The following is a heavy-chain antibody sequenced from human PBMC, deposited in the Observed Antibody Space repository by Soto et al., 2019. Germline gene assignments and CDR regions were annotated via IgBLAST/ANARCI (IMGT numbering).Heavy chain of an antibody. Sequence: PGGSLRLSCAASGFTFSSYWMSWVRQAPGKGLEWVANIKEVLSEKTFVDSGRARFTISRDNAKISLYLKLNSLRVEDTALYFCARVSSVIYWGKGTLVTVSS. CDR2: IKEVLSEK. CDR3: ARVSSVIY. J-gene: IGHJ4*02. V-gene: IGHV3-7*01. D-gene: IGHD3-22*01. CDR1: GFTFSSYW.